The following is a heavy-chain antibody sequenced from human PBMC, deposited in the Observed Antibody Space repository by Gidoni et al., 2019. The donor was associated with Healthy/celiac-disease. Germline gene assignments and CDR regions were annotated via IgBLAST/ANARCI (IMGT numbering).Heavy chain of an antibody. D-gene: IGHD2-15*01. J-gene: IGHJ4*02. CDR1: GGTFSSYA. CDR2: IIPIVGTA. Sequence: QVQLVQSVAEVKKPGSSVKVSCKASGGTFSSYAISWGRQAPVQGLEWMGGIIPIVGTANYAQKVQGRVTITADESKSTAYMELSSLRSEDTAVYYCARDTEYCSGGSCYSLGLDYWGQGTLVTVSS. V-gene: IGHV1-69*01. CDR3: ARDTEYCSGGSCYSLGLDY.